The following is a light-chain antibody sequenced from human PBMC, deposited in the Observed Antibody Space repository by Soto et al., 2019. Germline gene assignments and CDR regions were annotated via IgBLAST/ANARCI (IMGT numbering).Light chain of an antibody. V-gene: IGLV1-47*01. CDR1: TSNIGSNY. CDR3: ATWYDSLHGFYV. Sequence: QSVLTLPPSASGTPGKGVTISCSGSTSNIGSNYVYWYQQLPGTAPKLLIYRNNQRPSGVPDRFSGSKSGTSASLAISGLRSDDEADYFCATWYDSLHGFYVLGTGTKVTVL. CDR2: RNN. J-gene: IGLJ1*01.